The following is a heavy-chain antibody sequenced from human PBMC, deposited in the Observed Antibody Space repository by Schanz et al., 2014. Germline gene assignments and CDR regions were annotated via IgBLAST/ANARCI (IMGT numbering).Heavy chain of an antibody. CDR1: GFTFSSYG. CDR3: ARPRFDYGEVDY. J-gene: IGHJ4*02. D-gene: IGHD4-17*01. CDR2: IWNNGVTK. Sequence: QVQLVESGGGVVQPGRSLRLSCAASGFTFSSYGIHWFRQPAGKGLEWVAVIWNNGVTKYYADSVRGRFTISRDRFQNTLYLRMSSLRAEDTAAYYCARPRFDYGEVDYWGQGTLVTVSS. V-gene: IGHV3-33*01.